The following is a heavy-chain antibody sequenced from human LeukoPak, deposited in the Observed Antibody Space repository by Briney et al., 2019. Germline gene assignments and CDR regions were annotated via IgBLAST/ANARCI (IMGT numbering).Heavy chain of an antibody. J-gene: IGHJ4*02. Sequence: PSETLSLTCSVSGVSISSYYWSRIRQPPGKGLEWIGYIYYNGNTNYNPSLKSRVTISVDTSKNQFSLKLSSVTAADTAVYYCARGKTIFGVATTRPFDYWGQGTLVTVSS. CDR2: IYYNGNT. CDR3: ARGKTIFGVATTRPFDY. V-gene: IGHV4-59*12. CDR1: GVSISSYY. D-gene: IGHD3-3*01.